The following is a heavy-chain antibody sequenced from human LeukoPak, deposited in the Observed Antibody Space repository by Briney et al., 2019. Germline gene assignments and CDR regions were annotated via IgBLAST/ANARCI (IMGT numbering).Heavy chain of an antibody. D-gene: IGHD3-22*01. CDR2: IYYSGST. V-gene: IGHV4-61*01. CDR3: ARELTYYYDSSGRGAAFDI. Sequence: PSETLSLTCTVSGGSISSSSYYWSWIRQPPGKGLEWIGYIYYSGSTNYNPSLKSLVTISLDTSKNQFSLKMSSVTAADTAVYYCARELTYYYDSSGRGAAFDIWGQGTMVTVSS. CDR1: GGSISSSSYY. J-gene: IGHJ3*02.